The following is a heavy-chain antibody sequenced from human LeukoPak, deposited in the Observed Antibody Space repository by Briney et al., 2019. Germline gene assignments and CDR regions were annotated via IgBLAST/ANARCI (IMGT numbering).Heavy chain of an antibody. CDR1: GGTFSRYA. CDR3: ARATVTTQDPHYYYYYGMDV. V-gene: IGHV1-69*13. D-gene: IGHD4-11*01. J-gene: IGHJ6*02. CDR2: IIPIFGTA. Sequence: ASVKVSSKASGGTFSRYAISWVRQAPGQGLEWMGGIIPIFGTANYAQKFQGRVTITADESTSTAYMELSSLRSEDTAVYYCARATVTTQDPHYYYYYGMDVWGQGTTVTVSS.